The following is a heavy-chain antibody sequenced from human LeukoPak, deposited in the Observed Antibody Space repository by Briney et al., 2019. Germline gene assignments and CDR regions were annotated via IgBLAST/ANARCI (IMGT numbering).Heavy chain of an antibody. CDR3: AKEYSSSWYPGMDV. J-gene: IGHJ6*02. CDR2: ISYDGSNK. V-gene: IGHV3-30*18. D-gene: IGHD6-13*01. CDR1: GFTFSRYG. Sequence: GRSLRLSCAASGFTFSRYGMHWVRQAPGKGLEWVAVISYDGSNKYYADSVKGRFTISRDNSKNTLYLQMNSLRAEDTAVYYCAKEYSSSWYPGMDVWGQGTTVTVSS.